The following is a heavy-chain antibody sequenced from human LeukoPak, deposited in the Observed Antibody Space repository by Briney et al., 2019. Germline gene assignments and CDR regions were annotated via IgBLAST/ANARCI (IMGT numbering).Heavy chain of an antibody. D-gene: IGHD2-2*02. CDR1: GGSIRSSYYY. Sequence: SETLSLTCTVSGGSIRSSYYYWGWIRQPPGKGLEWIGSIYDSGSTYYNPSLKSRVTISVDASKNQFSLKLNSVTAADTAVYYCARGGTSRYCSSTSCYTGRNWFDPWGQGTLVTVSS. CDR3: ARGGTSRYCSSTSCYTGRNWFDP. V-gene: IGHV4-39*01. CDR2: IYDSGST. J-gene: IGHJ5*02.